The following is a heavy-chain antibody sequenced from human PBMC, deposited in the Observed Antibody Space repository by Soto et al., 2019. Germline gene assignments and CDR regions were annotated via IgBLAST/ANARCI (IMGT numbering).Heavy chain of an antibody. Sequence: SVKVSCKASVGTFSSYAISWVRQAPGQGLEWMGGIIPIFGTANYAQKFQGRVTITADESTSTAYMELSSLRSEDTAVYYCASPSRDGYNGFDYWGQGPLVTVSS. CDR1: VGTFSSYA. D-gene: IGHD5-12*01. J-gene: IGHJ4*02. V-gene: IGHV1-69*13. CDR3: ASPSRDGYNGFDY. CDR2: IIPIFGTA.